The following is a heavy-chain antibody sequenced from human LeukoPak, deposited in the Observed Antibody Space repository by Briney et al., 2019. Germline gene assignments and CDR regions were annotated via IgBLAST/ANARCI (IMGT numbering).Heavy chain of an antibody. J-gene: IGHJ4*02. V-gene: IGHV3-21*01. CDR2: ISSSSTYT. D-gene: IGHD6-19*01. Sequence: PGGSLRLSCSASGFTFSTLPMHWVRQAPGRGLEWVSSISSSSTYTYYADSVKGRFTISRDNAKQSLSLQMNSLRADDTALYYCARDSTADLDYWGQGTLVTVSS. CDR1: GFTFSTLP. CDR3: ARDSTADLDY.